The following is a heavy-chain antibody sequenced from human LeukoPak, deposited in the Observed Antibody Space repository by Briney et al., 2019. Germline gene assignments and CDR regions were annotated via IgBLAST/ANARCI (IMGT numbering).Heavy chain of an antibody. J-gene: IGHJ4*02. Sequence: SETLSLTCTVSGGPLSSSRYHWRGIRQPPGKGLEWIGSIYYSRSPYYHPSLKSRVAISVDTSKNQFSLTLSSVTAEDTAVYYCARHRGDIVTGYYYYSDYWGQGTLVTVSS. D-gene: IGHD3-9*01. CDR2: IYYSRSP. CDR1: GGPLSSSRYH. V-gene: IGHV4-39*01. CDR3: ARHRGDIVTGYYYYSDY.